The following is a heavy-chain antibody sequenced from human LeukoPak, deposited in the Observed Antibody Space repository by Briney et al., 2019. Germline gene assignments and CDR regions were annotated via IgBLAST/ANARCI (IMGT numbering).Heavy chain of an antibody. V-gene: IGHV4-34*01. J-gene: IGHJ5*02. CDR3: ARGVGLAAASYWFDP. CDR1: GGSFSGYY. CDR2: INHSGST. D-gene: IGHD6-13*01. Sequence: SETLSLTCAVYGGSFSGYYWSWIRQPPGKGLEWIGEINHSGSTNYNPSLKSRVTILVDTSKNQFSLKLSSVTAADTAVYYCARGVGLAAASYWFDPWGQGTLVTVSS.